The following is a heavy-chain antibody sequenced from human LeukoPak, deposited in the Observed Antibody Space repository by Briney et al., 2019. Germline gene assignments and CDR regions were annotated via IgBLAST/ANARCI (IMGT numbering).Heavy chain of an antibody. CDR3: ARDDGDYCC. Sequence: PGGSLRLSCAASGFTFNIYWMSWVRQAPGKGLEWVANIKQDGSEKYYVDSVKGRFTISRDNAKNSLYLQMNSLRAEDTAMYYCARDDGDYCCWGQGTLVTVSS. J-gene: IGHJ4*02. CDR1: GFTFNIYW. V-gene: IGHV3-7*01. CDR2: IKQDGSEK. D-gene: IGHD4-17*01.